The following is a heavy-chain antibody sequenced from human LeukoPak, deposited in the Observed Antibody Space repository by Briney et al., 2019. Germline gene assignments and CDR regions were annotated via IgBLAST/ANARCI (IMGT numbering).Heavy chain of an antibody. V-gene: IGHV3-64*02. CDR3: ARVGSWDAFDI. Sequence: GGSLRLSCAASGFTFSNYPMHWVRQAPGKGPEYVSAITSDGGRTFYADSVKGRFTISSDNSANTLYLQMGSLRAEDMAVYYCARVGSWDAFDIWGQGTMVTVSS. CDR2: ITSDGGRT. J-gene: IGHJ3*02. D-gene: IGHD1-26*01. CDR1: GFTFSNYP.